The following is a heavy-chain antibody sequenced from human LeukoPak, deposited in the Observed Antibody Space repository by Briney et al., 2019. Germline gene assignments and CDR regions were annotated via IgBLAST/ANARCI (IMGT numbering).Heavy chain of an antibody. J-gene: IGHJ6*02. CDR1: GFTFSSYA. CDR3: ARVGSDYYYYGMDV. V-gene: IGHV3-66*01. Sequence: GRSLRLSCAASGFTFSSYAMHWVRQAPGKGLEWVSVIYSGGSTYYADSVKGRFTISRDNSKNTLYLQMNSLRAEDTAVYYCARVGSDYYYYGMDVWGQGTTVTVSS. CDR2: IYSGGST.